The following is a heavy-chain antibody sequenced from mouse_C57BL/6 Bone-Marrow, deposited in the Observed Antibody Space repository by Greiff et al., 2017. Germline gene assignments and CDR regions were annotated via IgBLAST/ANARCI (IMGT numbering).Heavy chain of an antibody. J-gene: IGHJ3*01. CDR1: GFTFSSYA. CDR2: ISDGGSYT. D-gene: IGHD1-1*01. Sequence: EVQLQESGGGLVKPGGSLKLSCAASGFTFSSYAMSWVRQTPEKRLEWVATISDGGSYTYYPGNVKGRFTISRDNAKNNLYLQMSHLKSEDTAMYYWARDLHYFGSSKGAWFAYWGQGTLVTVSA. CDR3: ARDLHYFGSSKGAWFAY. V-gene: IGHV5-4*01.